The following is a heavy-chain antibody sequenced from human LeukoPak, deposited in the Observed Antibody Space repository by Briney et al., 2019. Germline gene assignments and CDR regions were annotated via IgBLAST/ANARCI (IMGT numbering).Heavy chain of an antibody. Sequence: PGGSLRLSCAASGFTFSSYAMSWVRQAPGKGLEWVSAISGSGGSTYYADSVKGRFTISRDNPKNTLYLQMNSLRAEDTAVYYCAKGNHKMATIDYGMDVWGQGTTVTVSS. CDR2: ISGSGGST. J-gene: IGHJ6*02. D-gene: IGHD5-24*01. V-gene: IGHV3-23*01. CDR3: AKGNHKMATIDYGMDV. CDR1: GFTFSSYA.